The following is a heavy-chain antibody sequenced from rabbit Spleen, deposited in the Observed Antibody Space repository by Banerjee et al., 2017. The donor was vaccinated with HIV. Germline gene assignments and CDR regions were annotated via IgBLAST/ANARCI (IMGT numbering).Heavy chain of an antibody. V-gene: IGHV1S45*01. CDR3: ARGEAGGGYDFDL. D-gene: IGHD8-1*01. CDR2: INAATAKP. Sequence: QEQLVESGGGLVQPEGSLTLTCKASGFSFSDRDVMCWVRQAPGKGLEWIACINAATAKPVYATWAKGRFTISKTSSTTVTLQMPSLTAADTATYFCARGEAGGGYDFDLWGPGTLVTVS. CDR1: GFSFSDRDV. J-gene: IGHJ4*01.